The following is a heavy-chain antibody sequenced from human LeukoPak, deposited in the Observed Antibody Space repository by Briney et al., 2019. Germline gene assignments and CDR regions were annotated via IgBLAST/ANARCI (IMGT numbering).Heavy chain of an antibody. CDR1: GFTFDDYA. Sequence: GGSLRLSCAASGFTFDDYAMHWVRQAPGKGLEWVSGISWNSGSIGYADSVKGRFTISRDNAKNSLYLQMNSLRAEDTAVYYCARGHQLLAYYYYGMDVWGQGTTVTVSS. D-gene: IGHD2-2*01. J-gene: IGHJ6*02. CDR3: ARGHQLLAYYYYGMDV. V-gene: IGHV3-9*01. CDR2: ISWNSGSI.